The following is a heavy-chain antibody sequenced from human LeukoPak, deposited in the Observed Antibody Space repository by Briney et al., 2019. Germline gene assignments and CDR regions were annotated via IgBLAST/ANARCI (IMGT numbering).Heavy chain of an antibody. CDR2: ISGSGGST. V-gene: IGHV3-23*01. CDR1: GFTFSSYA. D-gene: IGHD3-3*01. J-gene: IGHJ1*01. Sequence: GGSLRLSCAASGFTFSSYAMSWVRQAPGKGLEWVSAISGSGGSTYYADSVKGRFTISRDNSKNTLYLQMNSLRAEDTAVYYCAKDLEYVLRFLERGPEYFQHWGQGTLVTVSS. CDR3: AKDLEYVLRFLERGPEYFQH.